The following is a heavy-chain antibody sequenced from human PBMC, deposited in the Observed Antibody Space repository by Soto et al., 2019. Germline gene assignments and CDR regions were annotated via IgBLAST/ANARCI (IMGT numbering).Heavy chain of an antibody. CDR3: AKGPSYYDFWSGYGDAFDI. CDR1: GFTFSSYG. D-gene: IGHD3-3*01. V-gene: IGHV3-30*18. Sequence: SLRLSCAASGFTFSSYGMHWVRQAPGKGLEWVAVISYDGSNKYYADSAKGRFTISRDNSKNTLYLQMNSLRAEDTAVYYCAKGPSYYDFWSGYGDAFDIWGQGTMVTVSS. J-gene: IGHJ3*02. CDR2: ISYDGSNK.